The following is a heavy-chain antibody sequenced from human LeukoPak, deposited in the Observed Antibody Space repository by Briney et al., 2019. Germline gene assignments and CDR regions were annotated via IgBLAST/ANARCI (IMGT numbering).Heavy chain of an antibody. Sequence: GESLKISCKGSGYTFSNYWIGWVRLMPGNGLEWVGLIFPGDSDTRYGPSFEGQVTMSADKSLNTVYLHWNSLKASDSAIYYCARFHLVRGVSEGVSPWGQGTLVTVSS. D-gene: IGHD3-10*01. V-gene: IGHV5-51*01. CDR3: ARFHLVRGVSEGVSP. J-gene: IGHJ5*02. CDR2: IFPGDSDT. CDR1: GYTFSNYW.